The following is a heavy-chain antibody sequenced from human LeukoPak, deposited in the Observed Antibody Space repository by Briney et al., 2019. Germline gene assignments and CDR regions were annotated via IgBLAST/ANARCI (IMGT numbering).Heavy chain of an antibody. CDR3: ARPRTHNKQWLVNPLGY. D-gene: IGHD6-19*01. J-gene: IGHJ4*02. V-gene: IGHV1-2*06. Sequence: ASVKVSCKASGYTFTGYYMHWVRQAPGQGLAWMGRINPNSGGTNYAQKFQGRVTMTRDTSISTAYMELSRLRSDDTAVYYCARPRTHNKQWLVNPLGYWGQGTLVTVSS. CDR1: GYTFTGYY. CDR2: INPNSGGT.